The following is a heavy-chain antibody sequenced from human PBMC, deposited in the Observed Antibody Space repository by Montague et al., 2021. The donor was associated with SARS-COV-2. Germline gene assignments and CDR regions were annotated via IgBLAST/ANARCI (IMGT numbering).Heavy chain of an antibody. Sequence: SETLSLTCTVSGGSISSYYWSWIRQPPGKGLEWIGYIYYSGSTNYNPSLKSRVTISVDTSKNQSSLKLSSVTAADTAVYYCARVSRITIFGVVGWFDPWGQGTLATVSS. V-gene: IGHV4-59*01. CDR2: IYYSGST. J-gene: IGHJ5*02. D-gene: IGHD3-3*01. CDR1: GGSISSYY. CDR3: ARVSRITIFGVVGWFDP.